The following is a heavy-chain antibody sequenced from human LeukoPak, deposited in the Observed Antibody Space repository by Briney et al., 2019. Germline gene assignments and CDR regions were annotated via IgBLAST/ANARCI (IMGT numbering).Heavy chain of an antibody. Sequence: GGSLRLSCAASGFTFSDYWMSWVRQAPGKGLEWVANIKHDGSDKYYLGSVKGRFTISRDNSKNTLYLQMNSLRAEDTAVYYCARVQRESSAVLRYFDTHNWFDPWGQGTLVTVSS. CDR3: ARVQRESSAVLRYFDTHNWFDP. D-gene: IGHD3-9*01. CDR1: GFTFSDYW. CDR2: IKHDGSDK. J-gene: IGHJ5*02. V-gene: IGHV3-7*01.